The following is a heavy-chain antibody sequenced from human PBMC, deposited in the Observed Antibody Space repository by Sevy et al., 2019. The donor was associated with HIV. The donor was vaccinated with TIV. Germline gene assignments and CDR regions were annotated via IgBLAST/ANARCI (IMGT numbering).Heavy chain of an antibody. Sequence: GGSLRLSCAASGFTFSDHYMDWVRQAPGKGLEWVGRSRNKDNSYTTEYAVSVKCRFTISRDDSKNSLYLQMNSLETEDTAVYYCAGVGAWGPFDYWGQGTLVTVSS. V-gene: IGHV3-72*01. CDR3: AGVGAWGPFDY. D-gene: IGHD3-16*01. CDR1: GFTFSDHY. J-gene: IGHJ4*02. CDR2: SRNKDNSYTT.